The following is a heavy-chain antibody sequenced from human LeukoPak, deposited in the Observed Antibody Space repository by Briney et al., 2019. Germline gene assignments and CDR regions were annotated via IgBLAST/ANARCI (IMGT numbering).Heavy chain of an antibody. J-gene: IGHJ4*02. CDR3: ARDHRWGFDY. Sequence: LTGGSLRLSCAASGFTFSSYSMNWVRQAPGKGLEWVSYIRTSSPTIYYADSVKGRFTISRDNAKNSLYLQMNSLRVEDTAIYYCARDHRWGFDYWGQGTLVTVSS. CDR1: GFTFSSYS. D-gene: IGHD4-23*01. V-gene: IGHV3-48*01. CDR2: IRTSSPTI.